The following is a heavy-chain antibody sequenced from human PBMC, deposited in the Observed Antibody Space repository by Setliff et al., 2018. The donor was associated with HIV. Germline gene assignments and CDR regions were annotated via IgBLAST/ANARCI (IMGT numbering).Heavy chain of an antibody. Sequence: SETLSLTCAVYGGSFSGYYWTWIRQPPGRGLEWIGEIIHSGGTDYNRSLKSRVTISVDTSKNQFSLNLSSVTAADTAVYYCARGGLGVVGAIDYWSQGTLVTVSS. V-gene: IGHV4-34*01. J-gene: IGHJ4*02. CDR1: GGSFSGYY. D-gene: IGHD2-15*01. CDR3: ARGGLGVVGAIDY. CDR2: IIHSGGT.